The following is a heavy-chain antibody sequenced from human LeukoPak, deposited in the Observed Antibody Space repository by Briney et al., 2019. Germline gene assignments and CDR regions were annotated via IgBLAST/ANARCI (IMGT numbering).Heavy chain of an antibody. CDR3: ARITMVRGVKGKYYYYYMDV. Sequence: GASVKVSCKASGYTFTGYYMHWVRQAPGQGLEWMGRINPNSGGTNYAQKFQGRVTMTRDTSISTAYMELSRLRSDDTAVYYCARITMVRGVKGKYYYYYMDVWGKGTTVTVSS. J-gene: IGHJ6*03. CDR1: GYTFTGYY. V-gene: IGHV1-2*06. D-gene: IGHD3-10*01. CDR2: INPNSGGT.